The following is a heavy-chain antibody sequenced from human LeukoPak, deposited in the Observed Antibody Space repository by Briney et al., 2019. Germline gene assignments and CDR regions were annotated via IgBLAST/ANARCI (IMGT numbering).Heavy chain of an antibody. J-gene: IGHJ4*02. Sequence: SVKVSCKASGYTFTSYGISWVRQAPGQGLEWMGGIIPIFGTANYAQKFQGRVTITADKSTSTAYMELSSLRSEDTAVYYCAINPGAGRVDTAMAHDYWGQGTLVTVSS. CDR1: GYTFTSYG. V-gene: IGHV1-69*06. D-gene: IGHD5-18*01. CDR2: IIPIFGTA. CDR3: AINPGAGRVDTAMAHDY.